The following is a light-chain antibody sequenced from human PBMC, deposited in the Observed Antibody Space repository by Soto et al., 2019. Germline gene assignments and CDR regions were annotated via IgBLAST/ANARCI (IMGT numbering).Light chain of an antibody. CDR2: GAS. J-gene: IGKJ5*01. V-gene: IGKV3-15*01. CDR1: QSVSSN. CDR3: QQYNNWLSIT. Sequence: EIVLTQSPATLSFSPGERATLSSRASQSVSSNLAWYQQKPGQAPRLLIYGASTRATGIPARFSGSGSGTEFTLTISSLQSEDFAVYYCQQYNNWLSITFGQGTRLEIK.